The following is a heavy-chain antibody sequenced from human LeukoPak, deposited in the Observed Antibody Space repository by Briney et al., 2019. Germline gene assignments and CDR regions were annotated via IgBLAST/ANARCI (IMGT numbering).Heavy chain of an antibody. CDR2: INPNSGGT. D-gene: IGHD3-10*01. CDR3: AFIRSGSGSYYNLGY. CDR1: GYTFTGYY. J-gene: IGHJ4*02. Sequence: ASVKVSXKASGYTFTGYYMHWVRQAPGQGLEWMGRINPNSGGTNYAQKFQGRVTMTRDTSISTAYMELSRLRSDDTAVYYCAFIRSGSGSYYNLGYWGQGTLVTVSS. V-gene: IGHV1-2*06.